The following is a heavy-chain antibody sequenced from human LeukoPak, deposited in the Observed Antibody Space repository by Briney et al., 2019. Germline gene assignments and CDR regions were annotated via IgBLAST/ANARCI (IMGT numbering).Heavy chain of an antibody. CDR1: GGSTSSSSYY. CDR3: ARHVGYYDILTGYYMGYFDY. D-gene: IGHD3-9*01. CDR2: IYYSGST. Sequence: SETLSLTCAVPGGSTSSSSYYWGWIRQPPGKGLEWLGSIYYSGSTYYNPSLRARSTISVDTSRNQFSWKLSSVTATNRPLYYCARHVGYYDILTGYYMGYFDYWGQGTLVTVSS. J-gene: IGHJ4*02. V-gene: IGHV4-39*01.